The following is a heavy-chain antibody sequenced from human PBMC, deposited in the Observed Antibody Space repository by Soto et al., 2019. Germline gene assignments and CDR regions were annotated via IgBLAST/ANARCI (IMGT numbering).Heavy chain of an antibody. V-gene: IGHV3-21*04. CDR1: GFTFISHT. Sequence: EVQLVESGGGLVKPGGSLRLSCAVSGFTFISHTLNWVRQAPGKGLEWVSSISGSGSRYYADSVKGRLTISSDNVHNSLNVQMSSLRDEDTAVYYCSREVQPVFGREYDYWGQGTLVSVSS. CDR2: ISGSGSR. J-gene: IGHJ4*02. CDR3: SREVQPVFGREYDY. D-gene: IGHD3-9*01.